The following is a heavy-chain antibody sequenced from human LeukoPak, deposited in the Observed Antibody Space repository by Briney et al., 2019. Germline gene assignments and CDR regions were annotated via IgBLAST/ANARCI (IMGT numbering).Heavy chain of an antibody. J-gene: IGHJ4*02. CDR1: GSHFTSYY. D-gene: IGHD3-10*01. CDR3: GGGRSISPDH. Sequence: GGSLEFSCQLSGSHFTSYYIAWVRQLPGKGLEYMGIIFPSDSNIIYSTSFEGQIAISADKSVNTAYRQWSSLKASDSAIYYCGGGRSISPDHWGQVTLVTVAS. CDR2: IFPSDSNI. V-gene: IGHV5-51*01.